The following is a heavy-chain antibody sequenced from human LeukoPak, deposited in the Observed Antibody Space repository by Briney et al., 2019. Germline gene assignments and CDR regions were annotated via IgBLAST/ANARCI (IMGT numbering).Heavy chain of an antibody. CDR3: AKDSGTCCWYFDL. J-gene: IGHJ2*01. V-gene: IGHV3-23*01. CDR1: ESTFSSYD. D-gene: IGHD1-26*01. Sequence: GGSLRLSCAASESTFSSYDMTWVRQAPGKGLEWVSSISHSGGSTYADSVKGRFTISRDNSKNTLYLQMNNPRAEDAAVYYCAKDSGTCCWYFDLWGRGTLVTVSS. CDR2: ISHSGGST.